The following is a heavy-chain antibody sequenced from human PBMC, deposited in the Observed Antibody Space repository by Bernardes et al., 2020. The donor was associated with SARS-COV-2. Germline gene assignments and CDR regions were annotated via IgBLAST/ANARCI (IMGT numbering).Heavy chain of an antibody. Sequence: SETLSLTCAVYGGSFTGYYWSWIRQPPGKGLEWIGEINHSGSTYYNPSLKSRVTISVDTSKNQFSLKLSSVTAADTAVYYCARHFAGYCSSTSCYKGFRIDPWGQGTLVTVSS. J-gene: IGHJ5*02. V-gene: IGHV4-34*01. D-gene: IGHD2-2*02. CDR2: INHSGST. CDR1: GGSFTGYY. CDR3: ARHFAGYCSSTSCYKGFRIDP.